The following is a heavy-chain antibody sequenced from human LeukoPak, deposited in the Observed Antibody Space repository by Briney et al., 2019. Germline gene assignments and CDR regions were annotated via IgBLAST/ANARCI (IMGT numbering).Heavy chain of an antibody. D-gene: IGHD3-16*01. Sequence: SETLSLTCAVSGDSVSSTYWWSWVRQPPGKGLEWIGEISHSEITNYNSSLKSRVTISVDKPKNQISLKVTSVTAADTAVYYCARVDTQGVPSPWGQGILVTVSS. CDR3: ARVDTQGVPSP. CDR2: ISHSEIT. J-gene: IGHJ5*02. CDR1: GDSVSSTYW. V-gene: IGHV4-4*02.